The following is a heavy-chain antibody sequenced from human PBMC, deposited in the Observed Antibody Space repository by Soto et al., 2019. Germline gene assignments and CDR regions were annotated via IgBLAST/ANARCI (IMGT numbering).Heavy chain of an antibody. V-gene: IGHV4-39*01. D-gene: IGHD2-8*01. CDR3: ARHQGCTNGVCLNYYYYYGMDV. CDR1: GGSVSSGGYY. CDR2: ISHSGST. J-gene: IGHJ6*02. Sequence: SETLSLTCTVSGGSVSSGGYYWSWIRQHPGKGLEWIGYISHSGSTYYNPSLKSRVTISVDTSKNQCSLKLSSVTAADTAVYYCARHQGCTNGVCLNYYYYYGMDVWGQGTTVTVSS.